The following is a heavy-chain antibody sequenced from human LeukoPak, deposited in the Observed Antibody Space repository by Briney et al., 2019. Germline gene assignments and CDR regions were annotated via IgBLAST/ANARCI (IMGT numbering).Heavy chain of an antibody. CDR3: ARRYDFWSGYPQNYGMDV. CDR2: VYYSGST. V-gene: IGHV4-39*01. CDR1: GGSISSSSYY. J-gene: IGHJ6*02. Sequence: SETLSLTCTVSGGSISSSSYYWGWIRQPPGKGLEWIGSVYYSGSTYYNPSLKSRVTISVDTSKNQFSLKLSSVTAADTAVYYCARRYDFWSGYPQNYGMDVWSQGTTVTVSS. D-gene: IGHD3-3*01.